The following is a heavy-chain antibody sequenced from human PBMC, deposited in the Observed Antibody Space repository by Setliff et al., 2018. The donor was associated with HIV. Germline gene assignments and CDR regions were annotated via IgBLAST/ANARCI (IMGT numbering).Heavy chain of an antibody. CDR2: IIPVFGTP. D-gene: IGHD3-10*01. CDR3: ARGEATHGPGTYSIYS. CDR1: GYTFTSYG. V-gene: IGHV1-69*13. Sequence: GASVKVSCKASGYTFTSYGINWVRQAPGQGLEWMGGIIPVFGTPNYAQKFLGRVTITADESTSTGYMEMSSLTSEDTAVYYCARGEATHGPGTYSIYSWGQGTLVTVSS. J-gene: IGHJ5*02.